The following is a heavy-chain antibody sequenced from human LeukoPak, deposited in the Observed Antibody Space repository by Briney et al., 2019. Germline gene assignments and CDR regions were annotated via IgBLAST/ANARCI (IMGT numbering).Heavy chain of an antibody. CDR2: IYYSGST. D-gene: IGHD6-19*01. V-gene: IGHV4-39*01. CDR3: ATKRSGWYNYYYMDV. J-gene: IGHJ6*03. CDR1: GGSISSSSYY. Sequence: SETLSLTCTVSGGSISSSSYYWGWIRQPPGKGLEWIGSIYYSGSTYYNPSLKSRVTISVDTPKNQFSLKLNSVTAADTAVYYCATKRSGWYNYYYMDVWGKGTTVTVSS.